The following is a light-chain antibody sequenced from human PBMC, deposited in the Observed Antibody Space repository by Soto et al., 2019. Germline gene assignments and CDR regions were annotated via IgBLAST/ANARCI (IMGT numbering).Light chain of an antibody. V-gene: IGKV3-11*01. Sequence: EIVLTQSAATRSLSPGQRATLSCRASQSVGTYFAWYQQKPGQAPRFLIYDSSNRATGIPARFSGSGSGTDFTLTISSLEPEDFAVYYCQQRSDWPSTFGGGTKVEIK. CDR3: QQRSDWPST. J-gene: IGKJ4*01. CDR2: DSS. CDR1: QSVGTY.